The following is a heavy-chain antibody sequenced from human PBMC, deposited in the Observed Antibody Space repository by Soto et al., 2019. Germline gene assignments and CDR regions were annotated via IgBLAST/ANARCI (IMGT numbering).Heavy chain of an antibody. Sequence: VQLVESGGGVVQPGRSLRLSCAASEFTFSKFDMHWVRQAPGKGLEWVAVISYDGNNKYYADSVKGRFSISRDNSKNTLSLQINSLRAEDTAVYYCASEGALPSAIGHYYYGMDVWGQGTTVTVSS. D-gene: IGHD2-2*02. CDR3: ASEGALPSAIGHYYYGMDV. V-gene: IGHV3-30-3*01. CDR2: ISYDGNNK. J-gene: IGHJ6*02. CDR1: EFTFSKFD.